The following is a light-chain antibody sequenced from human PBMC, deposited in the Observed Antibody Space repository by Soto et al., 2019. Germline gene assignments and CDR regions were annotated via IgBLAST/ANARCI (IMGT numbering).Light chain of an antibody. V-gene: IGLV2-14*01. J-gene: IGLJ3*02. CDR1: SSDIAAYNY. CDR3: NSFTTSNTWV. Sequence: QSALTQPASMSGSPGQSITISCTGTSSDIAAYNYVSWYQQHPGKAPKLMIYGVTNRPSGVSDRFSGSKSGNTASLTISGLQAEDEADYYCNSFTTSNTWVFGGGTKLTVL. CDR2: GVT.